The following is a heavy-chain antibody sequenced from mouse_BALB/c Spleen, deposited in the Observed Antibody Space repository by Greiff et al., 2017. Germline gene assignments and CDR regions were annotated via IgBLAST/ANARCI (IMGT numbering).Heavy chain of an antibody. CDR3: VILPALDY. D-gene: IGHD1-1*01. J-gene: IGHJ2*01. Sequence: QVQLQQPGADLVKPGASVKLSCKASGYTFTSYWMHWVKQRPGQGLEWIGEINPSNGRTNYNEKFKSKATLPVDNSSSTAYMQLSSLTSEDSAVYYCVILPALDYWGEGATRTVSS. V-gene: IGHV1S81*02. CDR2: INPSNGRT. CDR1: GYTFTSYW.